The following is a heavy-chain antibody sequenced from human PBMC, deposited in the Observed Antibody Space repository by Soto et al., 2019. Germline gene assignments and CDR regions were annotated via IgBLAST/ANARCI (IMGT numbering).Heavy chain of an antibody. D-gene: IGHD2-15*01. J-gene: IGHJ6*02. Sequence: GGSLRLSCTTSGFTFNTYGMYWVRQAPGKGLERVAIIWYDGSNKYYGDSVKGRFTIFRDNSKNTLYLQMNSLRAEDTALYYCARGDCTGAYCYSWPFNYGVDVWGQGTTVTVSS. V-gene: IGHV3-33*08. CDR2: IWYDGSNK. CDR1: GFTFNTYG. CDR3: ARGDCTGAYCYSWPFNYGVDV.